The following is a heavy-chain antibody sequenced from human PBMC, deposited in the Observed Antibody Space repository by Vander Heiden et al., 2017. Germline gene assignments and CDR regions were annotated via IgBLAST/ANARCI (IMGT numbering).Heavy chain of an antibody. J-gene: IGHJ5*02. D-gene: IGHD4-17*01. CDR3: ARRAMTTVTSNWFDP. Sequence: EVQLVQSGAEVKTPGESLKISCKGSGYSFTSYWIGWVRQMPGKGLEWMGIIYPGDSDTRYSPSFQGQVTISADKSISTAYLQWSSLKASDTAMYYCARRAMTTVTSNWFDPWGQGTLVTVSS. V-gene: IGHV5-51*03. CDR2: IYPGDSDT. CDR1: GYSFTSYW.